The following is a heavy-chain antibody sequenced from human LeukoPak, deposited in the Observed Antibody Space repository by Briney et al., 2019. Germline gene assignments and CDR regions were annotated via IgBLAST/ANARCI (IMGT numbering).Heavy chain of an antibody. Sequence: SVKVSCKSSGGTFSSYAISWVRQAPGQGLEWMGGIIPIFGTANYAQKFQGRVTITADESTSTAYMELSSLRSEDTAVYYCARRFYDILTGYENYFDYWGQGTLVTVSS. CDR3: ARRFYDILTGYENYFDY. D-gene: IGHD3-9*01. V-gene: IGHV1-69*13. CDR1: GGTFSSYA. CDR2: IIPIFGTA. J-gene: IGHJ4*02.